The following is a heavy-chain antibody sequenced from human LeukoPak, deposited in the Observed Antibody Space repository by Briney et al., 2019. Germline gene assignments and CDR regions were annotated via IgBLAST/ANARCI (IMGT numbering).Heavy chain of an antibody. CDR1: GFTFSSSA. CDR3: AKEIIRYFDWLLGYDYYYYYGMDV. D-gene: IGHD3-9*01. J-gene: IGHJ6*02. Sequence: GGSLRLSCAASGFTFSSSAMSWVRQVPGKGLEWVSGISASGGSTSYADSVKGRFTISRDNSKNTLYLQMNSLRAEDTAVYFCAKEIIRYFDWLLGYDYYYYYGMDVWGQGTTVTVSS. V-gene: IGHV3-23*01. CDR2: ISASGGST.